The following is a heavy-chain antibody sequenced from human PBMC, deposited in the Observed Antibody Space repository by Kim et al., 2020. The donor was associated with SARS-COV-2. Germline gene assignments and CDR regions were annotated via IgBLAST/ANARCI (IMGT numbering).Heavy chain of an antibody. V-gene: IGHV3-11*04. J-gene: IGHJ5*02. D-gene: IGHD2-2*01. CDR3: ARAVVNRWFDP. Sequence: IYYADSVKGRFTISRDNAKKSLYLQMNSLRAEDTAVYYCARAVVNRWFDPWGQGTRVTVSS. CDR2: I.